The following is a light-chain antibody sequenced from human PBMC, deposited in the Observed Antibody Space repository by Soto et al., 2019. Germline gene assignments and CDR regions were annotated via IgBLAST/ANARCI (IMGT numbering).Light chain of an antibody. V-gene: IGKV1-12*01. CDR2: AAS. J-gene: IGKJ4*01. CDR3: QQASTFPPT. Sequence: DIQMTQSPSSVSASVGDRVTISCRASQGIGSWLAWYQQKPGKAPNLLIYAASTLRSGVPSRFSGSGSGTDFALTISGLQPEDVSTYYCQQASTFPPTFGGGTKVEI. CDR1: QGIGSW.